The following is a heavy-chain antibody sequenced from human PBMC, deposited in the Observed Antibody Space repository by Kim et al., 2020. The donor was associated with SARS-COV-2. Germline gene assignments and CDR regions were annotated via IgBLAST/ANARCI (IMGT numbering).Heavy chain of an antibody. D-gene: IGHD3-22*01. Sequence: SETLSLTCTVSGGSISSGSYYWSWIRQHPGKGLEWIGYIYYSGSTYYNPSLKSRVTISVDTSKNQFSLKLSSVTAADTAVYYCAREVEYYYDSSGYYHYFDYWGQGTLVTVSS. CDR3: AREVEYYYDSSGYYHYFDY. CDR1: GGSISSGSYY. J-gene: IGHJ4*02. CDR2: IYYSGST. V-gene: IGHV4-31*03.